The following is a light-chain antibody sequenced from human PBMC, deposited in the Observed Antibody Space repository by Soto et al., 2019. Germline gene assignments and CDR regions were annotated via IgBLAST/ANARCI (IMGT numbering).Light chain of an antibody. CDR1: QSISNW. V-gene: IGKV1-5*01. CDR3: QQYGSYSYT. Sequence: DIQMTQSPSTLSASVGDRVTITCRASQSISNWLAWYQQKPGKAPKLLLYDASSLESGVPSRFSGSGSGTEFTLTISSLQPDDFATYYCQQYGSYSYTFGQGTKLQIK. CDR2: DAS. J-gene: IGKJ2*01.